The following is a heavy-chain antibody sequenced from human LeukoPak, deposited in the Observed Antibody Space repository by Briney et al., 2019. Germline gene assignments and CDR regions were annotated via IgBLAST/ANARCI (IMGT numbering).Heavy chain of an antibody. CDR1: GFIFSSYG. CDR2: IRYDGSKK. CDR3: ARGAELLWFGELFQGWLDY. Sequence: GGSLRLSCAASGFIFSSYGMLWVRQASGKGLEWVAFIRYDGSKKYYADSVKGRFTISRDNSKNTLYLQMNSLRAEDTAVYYCARGAELLWFGELFQGWLDYWGQGTLVTVSS. D-gene: IGHD3-10*01. J-gene: IGHJ4*02. V-gene: IGHV3-30*02.